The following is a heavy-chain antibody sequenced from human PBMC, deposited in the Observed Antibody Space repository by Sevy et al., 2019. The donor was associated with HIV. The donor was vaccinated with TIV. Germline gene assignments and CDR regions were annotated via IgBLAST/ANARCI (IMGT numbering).Heavy chain of an antibody. Sequence: GGSLRLSCAASVFTFSSYAMHWVRQAPGKGLEWVAVISYDGSNKYYADSVKGRFTISRDNSKNTLYLQMNSLRAEDTAVYYCARGGDLYPYYFDYWGQGTLVTVSS. CDR3: ARGGDLYPYYFDY. J-gene: IGHJ4*02. V-gene: IGHV3-30-3*01. CDR2: ISYDGSNK. D-gene: IGHD3-16*01. CDR1: VFTFSSYA.